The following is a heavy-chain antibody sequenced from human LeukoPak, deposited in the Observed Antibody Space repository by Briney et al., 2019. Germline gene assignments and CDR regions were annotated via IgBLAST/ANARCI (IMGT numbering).Heavy chain of an antibody. CDR3: AGEDRQTTVPEGMDV. Sequence: PSETLSLTCTVSGGSISYYYWSWIRQSPGKGLEWIGYIYYSGTTNYNPSLKSRVTISVDTSKNQFSLQLRSVTAADTAVYYCAGEDRQTTVPEGMDVWGQGTTVTVSS. CDR2: IYYSGTT. CDR1: GGSISYYY. D-gene: IGHD4-17*01. J-gene: IGHJ6*02. V-gene: IGHV4-59*01.